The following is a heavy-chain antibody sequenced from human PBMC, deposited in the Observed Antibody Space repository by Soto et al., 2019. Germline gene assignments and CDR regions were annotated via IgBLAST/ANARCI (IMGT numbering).Heavy chain of an antibody. D-gene: IGHD3-10*01. V-gene: IGHV3-48*01. CDR1: GFTFSSYS. Sequence: EVQLVESGGGLVQPGGSLRLSCAASGFTFSSYSMNWVRQAPGKGLEWVSYISSSSSTIYYADSVKGRFTISRDNANHSLYLQLNSLRAEDTAVYYCARAGGWELPPGWGQGTLVTVCS. CDR3: ARAGGWELPPG. CDR2: ISSSSSTI. J-gene: IGHJ4*02.